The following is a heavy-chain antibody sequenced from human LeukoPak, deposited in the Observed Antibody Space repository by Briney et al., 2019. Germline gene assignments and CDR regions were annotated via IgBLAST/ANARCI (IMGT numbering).Heavy chain of an antibody. CDR3: ARGMGDSSSWYPFDY. CDR2: IYSGGST. D-gene: IGHD6-13*01. J-gene: IGHJ4*02. V-gene: IGHV3-53*01. CDR1: GFTVSSNY. Sequence: GGSLRLSCAASGFTVSSNYMSWVRQAPGKGLEWVSVIYSGGSTYYADSVKGRFTISRDNSKNTLYLQMNSLRAEDTAVYYCARGMGDSSSWYPFDYWGQGTLVTVSS.